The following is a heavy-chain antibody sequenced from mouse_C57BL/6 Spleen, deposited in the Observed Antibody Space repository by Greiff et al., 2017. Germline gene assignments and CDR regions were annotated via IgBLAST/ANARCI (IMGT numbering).Heavy chain of an antibody. D-gene: IGHD1-1*01. V-gene: IGHV1-69*01. Sequence: VQLQQPGAELVMPGASVKLSCKASGYTFTSYWMHLVKQRPGQGLEWIGEIDPSDSYTNYNQKFKGKSTLTVDKSSSTAYMQLSSLTSEDSAVYYCARDYGSSYWYFDVWGTGTTVTVSS. J-gene: IGHJ1*03. CDR2: IDPSDSYT. CDR1: GYTFTSYW. CDR3: ARDYGSSYWYFDV.